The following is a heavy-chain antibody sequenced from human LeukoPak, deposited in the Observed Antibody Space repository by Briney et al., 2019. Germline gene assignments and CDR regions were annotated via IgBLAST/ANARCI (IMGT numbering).Heavy chain of an antibody. D-gene: IGHD2/OR15-2a*01. Sequence: SVKVSCKVLGGTFRTHAISWVRQAPGQGFEWVGGIIPMIGKPHYAQQLQGRITITTDESTSTVHMELSSLRSEDTAVYFCARDGCSTTFCNTNWFDPWGQGTLITVSS. CDR1: GGTFRTHA. CDR3: ARDGCSTTFCNTNWFDP. V-gene: IGHV1-69*05. J-gene: IGHJ5*02. CDR2: IIPMIGKP.